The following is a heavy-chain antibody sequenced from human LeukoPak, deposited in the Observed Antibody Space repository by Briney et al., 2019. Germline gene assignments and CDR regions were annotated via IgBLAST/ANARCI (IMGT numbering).Heavy chain of an antibody. J-gene: IGHJ4*02. Sequence: SQTLSLTCTVSGGSISSGGYYWSWIRQHPGEGLEWIGYIYYSGSTYYNPSLKSRVTISVDTSKNQFSLKLSSVTAADTAVYYCARDRDSSSHFDYWGQGTLVTVSS. CDR1: GGSISSGGYY. D-gene: IGHD6-13*01. CDR2: IYYSGST. CDR3: ARDRDSSSHFDY. V-gene: IGHV4-31*03.